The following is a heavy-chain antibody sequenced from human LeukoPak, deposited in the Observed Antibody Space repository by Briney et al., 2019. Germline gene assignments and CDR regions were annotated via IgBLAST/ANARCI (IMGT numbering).Heavy chain of an antibody. CDR1: GFTFSSYA. CDR3: AKTTAGHSSGRDPGWPVDY. CDR2: ISGSGVST. V-gene: IGHV3-23*01. J-gene: IGHJ4*02. Sequence: PGGSLRLSCAASGFTFSSYAMSWVRQAPGKGLEWVSAISGSGVSTYYADSVKGRFTISRDNSKNTVYLQMNSLRAEDTAVYYCAKTTAGHSSGRDPGWPVDYWGQGTLVTVSS. D-gene: IGHD6-19*01.